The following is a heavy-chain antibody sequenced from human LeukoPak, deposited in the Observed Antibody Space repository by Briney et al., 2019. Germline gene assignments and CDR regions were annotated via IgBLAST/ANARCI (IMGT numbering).Heavy chain of an antibody. V-gene: IGHV1-69*05. J-gene: IGHJ3*02. CDR3: AREQRWYQRHGAFDI. CDR2: IIPIFGTA. CDR1: GGTFSSYA. D-gene: IGHD2-15*01. Sequence: SVKVSCKASGGTFSSYAISWVRQAPGQGLEWMGRIIPIFGTANYAQKFQGRVTITTDESTSTAYMELSSLRSEDTAVYYCAREQRWYQRHGAFDIWGQGTMVAVSS.